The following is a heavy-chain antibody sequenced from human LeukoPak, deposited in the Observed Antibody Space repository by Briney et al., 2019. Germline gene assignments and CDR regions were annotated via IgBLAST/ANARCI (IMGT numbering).Heavy chain of an antibody. CDR3: ASAEGDS. V-gene: IGHV3-23*01. J-gene: IGHJ5*01. CDR1: AFTFSNFA. CDR2: ISANGIDT. Sequence: GGSLRLSCAASAFTFSNFAMTWVRQVPGKGLDWVSSISANGIDTYYADSVKGRFTISRDNSKNTLSLQMYSLRAEDTAVYFCASAEGDSWGQGTLVTVSS.